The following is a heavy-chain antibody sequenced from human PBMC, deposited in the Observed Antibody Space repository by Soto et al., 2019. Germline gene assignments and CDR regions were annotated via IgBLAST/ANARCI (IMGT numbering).Heavy chain of an antibody. J-gene: IGHJ4*01. D-gene: IGHD1-20*01. CDR2: SNVGNGNT. V-gene: IGHV1-3*01. CDR3: ARGITRPTPLDY. Sequence: VACVHVSCKASPYTFTNYGISWVRQAPGQRLEWMGWSNVGNGNTKDSQKFQGRVTITRDTSASTAYMELRSQRSEDTGVDDCARGITRPTPLDYWG. CDR1: PYTFTNYG.